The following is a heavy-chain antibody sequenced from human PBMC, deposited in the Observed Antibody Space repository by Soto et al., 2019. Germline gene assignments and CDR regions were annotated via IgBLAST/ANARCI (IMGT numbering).Heavy chain of an antibody. CDR3: ARDRGGRYPRHFDS. CDR1: GFIFSDYG. Sequence: QVQLVESGGGVIQPGRSLRLSCAASGFIFSDYGMHWVRQAPGKGLEWVAVVWYDGSNKYYADSVKGRFTISRDNSKNTLFLRINSLGAEDTAVYYCARDRGGRYPRHFDSWGQGTLVTVSS. V-gene: IGHV3-33*01. CDR2: VWYDGSNK. J-gene: IGHJ4*02. D-gene: IGHD1-26*01.